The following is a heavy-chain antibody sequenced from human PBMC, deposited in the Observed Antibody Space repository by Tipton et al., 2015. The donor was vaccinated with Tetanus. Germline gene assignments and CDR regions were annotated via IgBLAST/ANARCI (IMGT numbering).Heavy chain of an antibody. V-gene: IGHV4-30-2*05. CDR3: VRGRGLGAYSYGFEY. Sequence: TLSLTCAVSGGSISSGDYSWSWIRQPPGKGLEWIGYIYHSGNTYYNASLKSRLDISLDTSKNQFSLRLTSVTVADTAVYYCVRGRGLGAYSYGFEYWGQGALVTVSS. D-gene: IGHD5-18*01. CDR1: GGSISSGDYS. CDR2: IYHSGNT. J-gene: IGHJ4*02.